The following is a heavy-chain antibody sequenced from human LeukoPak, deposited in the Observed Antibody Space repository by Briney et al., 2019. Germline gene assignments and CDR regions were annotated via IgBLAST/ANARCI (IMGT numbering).Heavy chain of an antibody. D-gene: IGHD4-17*01. J-gene: IGHJ4*02. Sequence: PSETLSLTCTVSGGSISSGDYYWSWIRQPPGKGLEWIGYTYYSGSTYYNPSLKSRVTISVDTSKNQFSLKLSSVTAADTAVYYCAREGELLDGDYGGYFDYWGQGTLVTVSS. CDR1: GGSISSGDYY. V-gene: IGHV4-30-4*01. CDR2: TYYSGST. CDR3: AREGELLDGDYGGYFDY.